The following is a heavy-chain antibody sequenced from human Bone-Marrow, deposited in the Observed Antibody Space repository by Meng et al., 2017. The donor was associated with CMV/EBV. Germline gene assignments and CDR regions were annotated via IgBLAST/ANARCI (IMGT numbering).Heavy chain of an antibody. CDR2: IYHSGST. D-gene: IGHD2-2*01. J-gene: IGHJ5*02. Sequence: GSLRLSCAVSGGSISSSNWWSWVRQPPGKGLEWIGEIYHSGSTNYNPSLKSRVTISVDKSKNQFSLKLSSVTAADTAVYYCARDSCSSTSCYHNWFDPWGQGTLVTVSS. CDR3: ARDSCSSTSCYHNWFDP. CDR1: GGSISSSNW. V-gene: IGHV4-4*02.